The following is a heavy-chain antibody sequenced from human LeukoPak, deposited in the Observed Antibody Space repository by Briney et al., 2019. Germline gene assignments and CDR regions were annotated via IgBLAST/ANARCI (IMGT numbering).Heavy chain of an antibody. J-gene: IGHJ6*03. Sequence: PSETLSLTCAVYGGSFSGYYWSWIRQPPGKGLEWIGEINHSGSTNYNPSLKSRVTISVDTSKNQFSLKLSSVTAADTAVYYCARGGWLQSYYYYYMDVWGKGTTVTISS. V-gene: IGHV4-34*01. CDR2: INHSGST. CDR3: ARGGWLQSYYYYYMDV. CDR1: GGSFSGYY. D-gene: IGHD5-24*01.